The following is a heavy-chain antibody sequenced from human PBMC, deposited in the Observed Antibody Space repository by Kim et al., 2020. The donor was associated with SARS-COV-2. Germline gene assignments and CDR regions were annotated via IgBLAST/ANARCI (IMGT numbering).Heavy chain of an antibody. V-gene: IGHV3-23*01. CDR3: AKRLERALDV. J-gene: IGHJ6*02. CDR2: IVNSGGST. CDR1: GFTFNNYA. Sequence: GSLRLSCAASGFTFNNYAMSWVRQAPGKGLAWVSSIVNSGGSTYYADSVKGRFTISRDNSKNTLYLQMNSLRAEDTAVYYCAKRLERALDVWGQGTTVTVSS.